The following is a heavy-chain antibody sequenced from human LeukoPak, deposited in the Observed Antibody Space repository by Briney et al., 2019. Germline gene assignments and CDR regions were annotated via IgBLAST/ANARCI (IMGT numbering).Heavy chain of an antibody. J-gene: IGHJ6*03. V-gene: IGHV3-23*01. Sequence: GGSLRLSCAASGFTFSSYAMSWVRQAPGKGLEWVSAISGSGGSTYYADSVKGRFTISRGNSKNTLYLQMNSLRAEDTAVYYCAKAGMVRGGPRYYMDVWGKGTTVTVSS. CDR1: GFTFSSYA. CDR3: AKAGMVRGGPRYYMDV. D-gene: IGHD3-10*01. CDR2: ISGSGGST.